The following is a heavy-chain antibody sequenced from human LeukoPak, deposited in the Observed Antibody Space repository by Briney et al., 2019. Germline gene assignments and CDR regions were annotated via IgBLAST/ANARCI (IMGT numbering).Heavy chain of an antibody. Sequence: NPSQTLSLTCTVSGGSISSGGYYWSWIRQPPGKGLEWIGYIYHSGSTYYNPSLKSRVTISVDRSKNQFSLKLSSVTAADTAVYYCARLRRHILTGNAFDIWGQGTMVTVSS. V-gene: IGHV4-30-2*01. CDR2: IYHSGST. CDR3: ARLRRHILTGNAFDI. CDR1: GGSISSGGYY. D-gene: IGHD3-9*01. J-gene: IGHJ3*02.